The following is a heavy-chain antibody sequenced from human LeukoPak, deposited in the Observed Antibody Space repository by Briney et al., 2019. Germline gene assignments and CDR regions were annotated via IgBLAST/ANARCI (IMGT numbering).Heavy chain of an antibody. CDR1: GGSISSGGYS. J-gene: IGHJ4*02. V-gene: IGHV4-30-2*01. D-gene: IGHD3-10*01. Sequence: SQTLSLTCAVSGGSISSGGYSWSWIRQPPGKGLEWIGYIYHTGSTYYSPSLKSRVTISVDRSKNQFSLKLSSVTAADTAVYYCARAWFGQFQYYFDYWGQGTLVTVSS. CDR3: ARAWFGQFQYYFDY. CDR2: IYHTGST.